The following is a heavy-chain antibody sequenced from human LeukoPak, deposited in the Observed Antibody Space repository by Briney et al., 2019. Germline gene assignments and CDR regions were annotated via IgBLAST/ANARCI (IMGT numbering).Heavy chain of an antibody. CDR3: ARRSRPRGLFCLRGENFDY. CDR2: IYYSGST. CDR1: GGSISSYY. D-gene: IGHD3-10*01. V-gene: IGHV4-59*12. J-gene: IGHJ4*02. Sequence: SSETLSLTCTVSGGSISSYYWSWIRQPPGKGLEWIGYIYYSGSTNYNPSLKSRVTISVDTSKNQFSLKLSSVTAADTAVYYCARRSRPRGLFCLRGENFDYWGQGTLVTVSS.